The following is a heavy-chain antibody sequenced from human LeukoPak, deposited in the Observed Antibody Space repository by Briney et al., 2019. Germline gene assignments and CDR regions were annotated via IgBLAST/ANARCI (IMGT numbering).Heavy chain of an antibody. Sequence: SVKVSCKASGYTFTKYFLHWVRQAPGQGLEWMGWINPNGGGTIYAQKFQGRVTMTRDTSISTAYMEVSRLTSDDTAVYYCARDDYGDLQYFENWGQGTLVTVSS. CDR3: ARDDYGDLQYFEN. CDR2: INPNGGGT. J-gene: IGHJ4*02. V-gene: IGHV1-2*02. D-gene: IGHD4-17*01. CDR1: GYTFTKYF.